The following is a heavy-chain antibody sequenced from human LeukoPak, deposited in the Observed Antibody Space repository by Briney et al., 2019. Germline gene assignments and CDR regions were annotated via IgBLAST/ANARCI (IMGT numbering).Heavy chain of an antibody. D-gene: IGHD3-9*01. V-gene: IGHV3-23*01. Sequence: GGSLRPSCAASGFPFSTYDMSWVRQAPGKGLEWVSAISGSGGSTYYADSVKGRFTISRDNSKNTLYLQMNSLRAEDTAVYYCAKGLDNFDYWGQGTLVTVSS. CDR2: ISGSGGST. J-gene: IGHJ4*02. CDR3: AKGLDNFDY. CDR1: GFPFSTYD.